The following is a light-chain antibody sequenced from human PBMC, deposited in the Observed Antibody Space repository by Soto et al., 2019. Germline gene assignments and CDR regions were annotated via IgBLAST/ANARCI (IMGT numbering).Light chain of an antibody. Sequence: QSALTQPASVSGSPGQSITISCTGTSSDIGSYNLVSWYQHHPGKAPKFLISEGTKRPSGVSSRFSGSKSANTASLTISGLQAEDEAYYYCCSYAGSSTYVFGTGTKVTV. CDR2: EGT. V-gene: IGLV2-23*01. J-gene: IGLJ1*01. CDR3: CSYAGSSTYV. CDR1: SSDIGSYNL.